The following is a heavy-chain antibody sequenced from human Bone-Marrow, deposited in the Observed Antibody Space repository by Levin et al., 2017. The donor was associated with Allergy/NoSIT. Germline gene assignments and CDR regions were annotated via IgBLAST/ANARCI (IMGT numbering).Heavy chain of an antibody. V-gene: IGHV3-11*01. CDR2: ISSSGTTI. J-gene: IGHJ4*02. D-gene: IGHD4-17*01. CDR3: ARSGVTTVTTGLDY. Sequence: PGGSLRLSCAASGFTFSDYYMSWIRQAPGKGLEWFSYISSSGTTIYYADSVKGRFTISRDNAKNSLYLQMNSLRAEETAVYYCARSGVTTVTTGLDYWGQGTLVTVSS. CDR1: GFTFSDYY.